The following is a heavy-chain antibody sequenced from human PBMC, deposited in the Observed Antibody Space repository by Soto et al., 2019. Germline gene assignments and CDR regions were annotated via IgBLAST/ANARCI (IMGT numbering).Heavy chain of an antibody. CDR1: GGTFSSYT. CDR3: ARARVYSSSPDAFDI. V-gene: IGHV1-69*02. CDR2: IIPILGIA. D-gene: IGHD6-13*01. J-gene: IGHJ3*02. Sequence: SVKVSCKASGGTFSSYTISWVRQAPGQGLEWMGRIIPILGIANYAQKFQGRVTITADKSTSTAYMELSSLRSEDTAVYYCARARVYSSSPDAFDIWGQGTMVTVSS.